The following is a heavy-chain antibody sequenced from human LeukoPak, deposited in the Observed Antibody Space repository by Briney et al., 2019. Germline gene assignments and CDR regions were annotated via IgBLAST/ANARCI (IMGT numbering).Heavy chain of an antibody. Sequence: SETLTLTCTVSGGPSSSIYGGWIRQPPGKGLEWIGNIYYSGSTNYNPSLKSRVTISLDTSKNQFSLKLSSVTAADTAVYYCARSHSPTNFDYWGQATMVTVCS. CDR2: IYYSGST. V-gene: IGHV4-59*01. J-gene: IGHJ4*02. CDR1: GGPSSSIY. D-gene: IGHD1-14*01. CDR3: ARSHSPTNFDY.